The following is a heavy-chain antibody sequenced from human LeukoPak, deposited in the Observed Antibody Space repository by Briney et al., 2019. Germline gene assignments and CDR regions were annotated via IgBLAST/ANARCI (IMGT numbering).Heavy chain of an antibody. V-gene: IGHV3-21*01. Sequence: PGGSLRLSCAASGFTFSSYSMNWVRQAPGKGLEWVSSISSSSSYIYYADSVKGRLTISRDNAKNSLYLQMNSLRAEDTAVYYCARDSGDSSGYPFDYWGQGTLVTVSS. J-gene: IGHJ4*02. D-gene: IGHD3-22*01. CDR3: ARDSGDSSGYPFDY. CDR2: ISSSSSYI. CDR1: GFTFSSYS.